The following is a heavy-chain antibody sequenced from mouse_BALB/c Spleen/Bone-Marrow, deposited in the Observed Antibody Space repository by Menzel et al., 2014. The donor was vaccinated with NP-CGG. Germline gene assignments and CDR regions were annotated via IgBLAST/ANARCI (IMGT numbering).Heavy chain of an antibody. CDR1: GYTFTSYW. D-gene: IGHD1-1*01. V-gene: IGHV1S41*01. CDR2: IAPGSGST. CDR3: ARESYYYENYAMDY. Sequence: DLVKPGASVKLSCKASGYTFTSYWINWIKQRPGQGLEWIGRIAPGSGSTYYNEMFKGKATLTVDTSSSTAYIQLSSLSSEDSAVYFCARESYYYENYAMDYWGQGTSVTVFS. J-gene: IGHJ4*01.